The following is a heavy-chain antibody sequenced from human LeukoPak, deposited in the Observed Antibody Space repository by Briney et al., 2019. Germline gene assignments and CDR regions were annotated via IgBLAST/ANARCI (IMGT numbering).Heavy chain of an antibody. J-gene: IGHJ5*02. Sequence: DSLTLSCNVSGHTFGDHCIYWVRQAPAQGMEWMGWINPNSGGTKYAQRFQGRVTMTRDTSISTAYMELRRLISDATAVYNCARVRLRRGIPEGFGPWGQGTLVTV. CDR2: INPNSGGT. CDR1: GHTFGDHC. V-gene: IGHV1-2*02. CDR3: ARVRLRRGIPEGFGP. D-gene: IGHD1-14*01.